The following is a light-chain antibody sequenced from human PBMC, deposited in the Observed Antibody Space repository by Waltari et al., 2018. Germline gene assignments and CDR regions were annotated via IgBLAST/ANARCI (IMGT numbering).Light chain of an antibody. V-gene: IGKV3-15*01. CDR3: QQYNNWPPGCT. Sequence: EMVMTQSPASLSVSPGDRVTLSCRASQSIGSNLAWYQKRPGQAPRLLIYGASTRATGIPDRFTGSASGTEVTLTISSLQSEDFAVYYCQQYNNWPPGCTFGQGTKLEIK. CDR2: GAS. CDR1: QSIGSN. J-gene: IGKJ2*02.